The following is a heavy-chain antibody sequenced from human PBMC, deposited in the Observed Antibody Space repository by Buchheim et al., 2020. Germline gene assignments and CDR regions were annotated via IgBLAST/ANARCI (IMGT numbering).Heavy chain of an antibody. CDR1: GFTFSSYG. CDR3: AKAGVVVVPAAIHYNYYYMDV. J-gene: IGHJ6*03. CDR2: ISYDGSNK. V-gene: IGHV3-30*18. D-gene: IGHD2-2*02. Sequence: QVQLVESGGGVVQPGRSLRLSCAASGFTFSSYGMHWVRQAPGKGLEWVAVISYDGSNKYYADSVKGRFTISRDNSKNTLYLKMNSLRAEDTAVYYCAKAGVVVVPAAIHYNYYYMDVWGKGTT.